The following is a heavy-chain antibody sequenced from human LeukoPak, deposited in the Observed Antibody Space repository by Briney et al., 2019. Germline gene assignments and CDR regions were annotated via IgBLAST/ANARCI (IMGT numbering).Heavy chain of an antibody. V-gene: IGHV4-34*01. J-gene: IGHJ4*02. Sequence: PSETLSLTCAVYGGPFSGYYWSWIRQPPGKGLEWIGEINHSGGTNYNPSLKSRVTISADTSKNQFSLKLSSVTAADTAVYYCAGGRSSVLGYWGQGTLVTVSS. CDR1: GGPFSGYY. CDR3: AGGRSSVLGY. D-gene: IGHD6-19*01. CDR2: INHSGGT.